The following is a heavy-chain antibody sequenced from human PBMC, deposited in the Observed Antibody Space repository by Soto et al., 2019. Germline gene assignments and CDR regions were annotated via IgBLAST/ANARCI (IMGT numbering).Heavy chain of an antibody. CDR3: ARYGYSSGWYLGTGMDV. V-gene: IGHV1-18*04. J-gene: IGHJ6*02. CDR2: ISTYNGNT. D-gene: IGHD6-19*01. CDR1: GYSLSDYG. Sequence: QVQLVQSGAEVKKPGASLKVSCQASGYSLSDYGIAWVRQAPGQGLAWVGRISTYNGNTNYAQKFQGRVTMTTDTSANTAYMELRSLRSDDTAMYYCARYGYSSGWYLGTGMDVWGQGTPVTVSS.